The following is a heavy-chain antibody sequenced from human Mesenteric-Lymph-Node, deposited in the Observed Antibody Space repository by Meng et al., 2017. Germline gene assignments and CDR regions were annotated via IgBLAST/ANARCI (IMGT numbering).Heavy chain of an antibody. Sequence: GESLKISCAASGFSFSGSAMHWVRQASGKGLEWVGRIRSKANNYATAYAASVEGRFTISRDDSKNTAYLQMNSLKAEDTAVYYCTRPGYSSGWSDYWGQGTLVTVSS. CDR2: IRSKANNYAT. J-gene: IGHJ4*02. CDR1: GFSFSGSA. D-gene: IGHD6-19*01. CDR3: TRPGYSSGWSDY. V-gene: IGHV3-73*01.